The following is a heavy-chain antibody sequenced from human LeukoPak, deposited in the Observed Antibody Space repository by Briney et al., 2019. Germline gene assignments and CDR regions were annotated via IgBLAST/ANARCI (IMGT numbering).Heavy chain of an antibody. J-gene: IGHJ4*02. CDR3: AGHSDGARGAYFDY. D-gene: IGHD1-26*01. CDR2: IYYSGST. V-gene: IGHV4-39*01. CDR1: GGSISTSNYY. Sequence: SETLSPTCAVSGGSISTSNYYWAWIRQPPGKALEWIGSIYYSGSTYYNPSLKSRVTMSVDTSKNQFSLKLISVTAADTAVYYCAGHSDGARGAYFDYWGQAALVSVSS.